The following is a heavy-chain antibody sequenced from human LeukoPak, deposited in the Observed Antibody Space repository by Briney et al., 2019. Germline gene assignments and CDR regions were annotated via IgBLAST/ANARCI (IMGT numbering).Heavy chain of an antibody. V-gene: IGHV4-39*07. D-gene: IGHD3-10*01. Sequence: SETLSLTCTVSSGSISTSNYYWGWVRQPPGKALEWIGNIFYSGSTYYSPSLKSRVTISLDTSRNQFSLNLSSVTAADTAVYYCARSDGYGLVGIWGQGTMVTVSS. CDR2: IFYSGST. J-gene: IGHJ3*02. CDR1: SGSISTSNYY. CDR3: ARSDGYGLVGI.